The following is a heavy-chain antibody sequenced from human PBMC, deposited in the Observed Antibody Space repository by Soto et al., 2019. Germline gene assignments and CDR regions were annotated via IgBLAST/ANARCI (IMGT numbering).Heavy chain of an antibody. Sequence: EVQLVESGGGLVQPGRSLRLSCAASGFTFDDYAMHWVRQAPGKGLEWVSGISWNSGSIGYADSVKGRFTISRDNAKNSLYLQMNNLRAEDTALYYCAKGYEVAGTNWFDPWGQGTLVTVSS. CDR3: AKGYEVAGTNWFDP. CDR2: ISWNSGSI. J-gene: IGHJ5*02. CDR1: GFTFDDYA. D-gene: IGHD6-19*01. V-gene: IGHV3-9*01.